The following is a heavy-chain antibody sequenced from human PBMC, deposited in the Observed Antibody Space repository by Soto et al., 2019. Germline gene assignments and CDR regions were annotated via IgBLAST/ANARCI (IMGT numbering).Heavy chain of an antibody. V-gene: IGHV1-8*01. CDR3: ARGLYCSGGSCYSNWFDP. D-gene: IGHD2-15*01. J-gene: IGHJ5*02. Sequence: ASVKVSCKASGYTFTSYDINWVRQATGQGLEWMGWMNPNSGNTGYAQKFQGRVTMTRNTSISTAYMELSSLRSEDMAVYYCARGLYCSGGSCYSNWFDPWGQGTLVTVSS. CDR1: GYTFTSYD. CDR2: MNPNSGNT.